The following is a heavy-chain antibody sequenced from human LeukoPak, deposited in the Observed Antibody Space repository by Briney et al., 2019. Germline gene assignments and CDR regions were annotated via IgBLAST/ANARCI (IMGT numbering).Heavy chain of an antibody. CDR2: IYSGGNT. CDR3: ARLIAATGRLYFDY. Sequence: GGSLRLSCAASVFTVSSSYMSWVRHAPGKGLEYVSVIYSGGNTYYAGSVKGRFTISRDNSKNTVYLQMNSLRAEDTAVYYCARLIAATGRLYFDYWGQGTLVTVSS. V-gene: IGHV3-53*01. CDR1: VFTVSSSY. D-gene: IGHD6-13*01. J-gene: IGHJ4*02.